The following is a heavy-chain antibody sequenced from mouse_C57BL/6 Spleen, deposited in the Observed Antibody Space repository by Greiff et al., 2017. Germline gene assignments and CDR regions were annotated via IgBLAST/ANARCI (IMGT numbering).Heavy chain of an antibody. V-gene: IGHV2-6-1*01. Sequence: VQVVESGPGLVAPSQSLSITCTVSGFSLTSYGVHWVRQPPGKGLEWLVVIWSDGSTTYNSALKSRLSISKDNSKSQVFLKMNSLQTDDTDMYCCARHGLGRGGYWYFDVWGTGTTVTVSS. CDR2: IWSDGST. CDR3: ARHGLGRGGYWYFDV. D-gene: IGHD4-1*01. CDR1: GFSLTSYG. J-gene: IGHJ1*03.